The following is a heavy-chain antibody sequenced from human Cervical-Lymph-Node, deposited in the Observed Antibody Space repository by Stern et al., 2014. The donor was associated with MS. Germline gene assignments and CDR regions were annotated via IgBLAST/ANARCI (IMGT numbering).Heavy chain of an antibody. Sequence: EQLVESGGSVVPHGRSLRLSCAAAGFTFRSYGMHWVCQAPGKGLEWWAVIWYDGSNKYYADSEKGRITLYHDNSQNPLYLQMHSLRAEDTAVYYCARGYDSSGFYTYFQHWGPGTLITVSS. D-gene: IGHD3-22*01. CDR1: GFTFRSYG. CDR3: ARGYDSSGFYTYFQH. CDR2: IWYDGSNK. V-gene: IGHV3-33*01. J-gene: IGHJ1*01.